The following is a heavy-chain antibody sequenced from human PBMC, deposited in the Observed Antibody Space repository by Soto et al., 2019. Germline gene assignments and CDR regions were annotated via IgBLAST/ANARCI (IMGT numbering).Heavy chain of an antibody. J-gene: IGHJ6*02. V-gene: IGHV4-31*03. CDR2: IYYSGST. CDR3: ARGAVVVVAATPSTLYYGMDV. CDR1: GGSISSGGYY. D-gene: IGHD2-15*01. Sequence: QVQLQESGPGLVKPSQTLSLTCTVSGGSISSGGYYWSWIRQHPGKGLEWIGYIYYSGSTYYNPSLKSRVTISVDTSKNQFSLKLSSVTAADTAVYYCARGAVVVVAATPSTLYYGMDVWGQGTTVTVSS.